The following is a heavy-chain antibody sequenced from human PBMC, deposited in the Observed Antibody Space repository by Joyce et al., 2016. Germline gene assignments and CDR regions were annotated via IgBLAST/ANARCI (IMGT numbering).Heavy chain of an antibody. CDR1: GYIFTTYG. J-gene: IGHJ3*02. CDR2: ISAHHGNT. Sequence: QVQLVQSGSEVKKPGASVEVSCKASGYIFTTYGISWVRQAPGQGFEWMGWISAHHGNTKYAQKFQGRVTMTIDTSTSTAYMELESLRSDDTAVYYCARDIHYYNSSGYYWGAFDIWGQGTMVSVSS. CDR3: ARDIHYYNSSGYYWGAFDI. D-gene: IGHD3-22*01. V-gene: IGHV1-18*01.